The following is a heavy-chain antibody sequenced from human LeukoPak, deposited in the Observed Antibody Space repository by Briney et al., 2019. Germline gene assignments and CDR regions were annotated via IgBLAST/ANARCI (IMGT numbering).Heavy chain of an antibody. CDR3: ARVFPDHDYGDQYNWFDP. D-gene: IGHD4-17*01. CDR1: GYTFTNYD. CDR2: MNPNSGNT. V-gene: IGHV1-8*03. Sequence: GASVKVSCKASGYTFTNYDINWVRQATGQGLEWMGWMNPNSGNTGYAQKFQGRVSITGNTSISTAYMELSSLRYEDTVVYYCARVFPDHDYGDQYNWFDPWGQGTLVTVSS. J-gene: IGHJ5*02.